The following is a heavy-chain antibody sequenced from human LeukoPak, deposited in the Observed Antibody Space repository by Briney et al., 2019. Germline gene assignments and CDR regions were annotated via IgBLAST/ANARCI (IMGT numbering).Heavy chain of an antibody. J-gene: IGHJ4*02. V-gene: IGHV3-23*01. Sequence: PGGSLRLSCVVSEFTFSSYAMSWVRQAPGKGLEWVSAISGSGGSTYYADSVKGRFTISRDNSKNTLYLQMDSLRAEDTAVYYCARDRAWNYFDYWGQGTLVTVSS. CDR1: EFTFSSYA. D-gene: IGHD3-3*01. CDR3: ARDRAWNYFDY. CDR2: ISGSGGST.